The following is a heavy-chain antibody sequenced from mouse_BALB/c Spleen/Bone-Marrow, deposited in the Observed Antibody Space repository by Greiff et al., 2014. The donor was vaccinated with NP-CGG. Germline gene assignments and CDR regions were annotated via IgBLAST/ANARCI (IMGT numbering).Heavy chain of an antibody. CDR2: ISGGSSTI. J-gene: IGHJ4*01. CDR3: ARGVYGYVKYAMDY. CDR1: GFTFSSFG. V-gene: IGHV5-17*02. D-gene: IGHD1-2*01. Sequence: EVHLVESGGGLVQPGGSRKLSCAASGFTFSSFGMHWVRQAPEKGLEWVAYISGGSSTIYYADTVKGRFTISRDNPKNTLFLQMTSLRSEDTAMYYCARGVYGYVKYAMDYWGQGTSVTASS.